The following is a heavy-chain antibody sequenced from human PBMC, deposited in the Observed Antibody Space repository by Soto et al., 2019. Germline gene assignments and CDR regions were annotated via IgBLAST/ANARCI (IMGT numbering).Heavy chain of an antibody. Sequence: SETLSLTCAVSGGSIISADSYWFWIRKHPGKGLEWIGYIAYSGDTYYNPSLRSRVTISADTSENKFSLTLKSVTAADTAVYYCARVRISMMATVYWFDPWGQGTLVTVSS. CDR1: GGSIISADSY. CDR2: IAYSGDT. J-gene: IGHJ5*02. CDR3: ARVRISMMATVYWFDP. D-gene: IGHD4-4*01. V-gene: IGHV4-31*11.